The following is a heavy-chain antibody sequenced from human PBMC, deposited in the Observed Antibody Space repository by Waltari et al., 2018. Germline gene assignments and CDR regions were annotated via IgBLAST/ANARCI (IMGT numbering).Heavy chain of an antibody. D-gene: IGHD3-3*01. Sequence: QVQLVQSGAEVKKPGASLKVSCKASGYPFTSYDINWVRQATGQGLKWMGWMNPNSGNTGYAQKFQGRVTMTRNTSISTAYMELSSLRSEDTAVYYCARIHRSITIFGVVISPTFDYWGQGTLVTVSS. CDR2: MNPNSGNT. V-gene: IGHV1-8*01. CDR3: ARIHRSITIFGVVISPTFDY. CDR1: GYPFTSYD. J-gene: IGHJ4*02.